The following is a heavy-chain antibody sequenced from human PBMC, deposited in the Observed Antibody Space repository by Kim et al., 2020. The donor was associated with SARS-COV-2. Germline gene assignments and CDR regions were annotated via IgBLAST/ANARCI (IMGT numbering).Heavy chain of an antibody. Sequence: NTKYSQKCQVRVTITRDTSANTAYMELSSLRSEDTAVYYCAREVQNWFDSWGQGTLVTVSS. J-gene: IGHJ5*01. V-gene: IGHV1-3*01. CDR3: AREVQNWFDS. CDR2: NT.